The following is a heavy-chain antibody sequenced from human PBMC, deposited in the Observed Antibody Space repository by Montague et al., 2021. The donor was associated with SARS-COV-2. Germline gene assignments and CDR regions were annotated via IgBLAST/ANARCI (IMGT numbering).Heavy chain of an antibody. D-gene: IGHD3-10*01. CDR2: MYTSGST. J-gene: IGHJ4*02. CDR3: AGGDGPGSYSN. Sequence: SETLSLTCTVSGGSITSYCWSWIWQPAGKGLECIGLMYTSGSTNYNPSLKSRVTMSVDTPRKQFSVKLTSVTAADTAVYYGAGGDGPGSYSNWGQGTLVTVSS. V-gene: IGHV4-4*07. CDR1: GGSITSYC.